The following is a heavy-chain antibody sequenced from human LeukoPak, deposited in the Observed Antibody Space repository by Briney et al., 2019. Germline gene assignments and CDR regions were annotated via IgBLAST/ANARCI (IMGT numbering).Heavy chain of an antibody. Sequence: SETLSLTCTVSGGSISSSSYYWGWIRQPPGKGLEWIGCIYYSGSTYYNPSLKSRVTISVATSKNQFSLKLSSVTAADAAVYYCARTYYYGSGSYYFDYWGQGTLVTVSS. J-gene: IGHJ4*02. D-gene: IGHD3-10*01. CDR1: GGSISSSSYY. V-gene: IGHV4-39*07. CDR3: ARTYYYGSGSYYFDY. CDR2: IYYSGST.